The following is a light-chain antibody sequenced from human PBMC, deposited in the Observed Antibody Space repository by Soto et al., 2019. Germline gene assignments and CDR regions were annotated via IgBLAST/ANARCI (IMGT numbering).Light chain of an antibody. CDR2: EVS. Sequence: QSVLTQPASVSGSPGQSITISCTGTSSDVGGYNYVSWYQQHSGKAPKLMIYEVSNRPSGVSNRFSGSKSGNTASLTISRVEAGDEADYYCQVWDSSSDPYVFGTGTKV. J-gene: IGLJ1*01. CDR1: SSDVGGYNY. V-gene: IGLV2-14*01. CDR3: QVWDSSSDPYV.